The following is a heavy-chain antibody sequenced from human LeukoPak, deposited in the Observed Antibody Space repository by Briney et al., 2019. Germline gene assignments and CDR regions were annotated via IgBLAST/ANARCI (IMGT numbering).Heavy chain of an antibody. J-gene: IGHJ4*02. CDR2: IYTSGST. V-gene: IGHV4-61*02. Sequence: PSETLFLTCTVSGGSNSSGSYYWSWIRQPAGKGLEWIGRIYTSGSTNYNPSLKSRVTISVDTSKNQFSLKLSSVTAADTAVYYCAGSTTWIQPYRFFDYWGQGTLVTVSS. D-gene: IGHD5-18*01. CDR3: AGSTTWIQPYRFFDY. CDR1: GGSNSSGSYY.